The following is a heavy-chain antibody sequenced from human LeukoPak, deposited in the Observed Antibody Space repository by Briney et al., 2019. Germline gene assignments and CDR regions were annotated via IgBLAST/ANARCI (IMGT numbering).Heavy chain of an antibody. CDR3: ARGQVYDSSGYYGYYFDY. CDR2: IYTSGST. CDR1: GGSISSYY. D-gene: IGHD3-22*01. Sequence: SETLSLTCTVSGGSISSYYWSWIRQPAGKGLEWIGRIYTSGSTNYNPSLKSRVTMSVDTSKNQFSLKLSSVTAADTAVYYCARGQVYDSSGYYGYYFDYWGQGTLVTVSS. J-gene: IGHJ4*02. V-gene: IGHV4-4*07.